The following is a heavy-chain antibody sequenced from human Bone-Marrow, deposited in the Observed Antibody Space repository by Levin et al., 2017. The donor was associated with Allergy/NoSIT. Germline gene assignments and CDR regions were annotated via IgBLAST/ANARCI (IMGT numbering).Heavy chain of an antibody. CDR1: GGSITSYY. D-gene: IGHD3-22*01. Sequence: SETLSLTCTVSGGSITSYYWTWIRQPPGKGLEWVGYISYTGSTNYNPSLNSRVTISVDTSKTQVSLKLNSVTPADTAVYYCARRLYSSGYSYWFDPWGQGTLVTVSS. CDR3: ARRLYSSGYSYWFDP. J-gene: IGHJ5*02. CDR2: ISYTGST. V-gene: IGHV4-59*01.